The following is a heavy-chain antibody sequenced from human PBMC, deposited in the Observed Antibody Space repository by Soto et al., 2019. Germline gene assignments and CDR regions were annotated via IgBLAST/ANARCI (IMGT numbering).Heavy chain of an antibody. CDR3: AHRATMTIFGLIIDNGIWFDP. CDR1: GFSLSTSGAV. V-gene: IGHV2-5*02. D-gene: IGHD3-3*01. Sequence: SGPTLVNPTQTLTLTCTFSGFSLSTSGAVVGWVSQPPGRALEGLALIYWDGDKRYNAPLGNRLTITKDTSMNQVVLTLTNVDPADTATYYCAHRATMTIFGLIIDNGIWFDPWGQGTRVTSPQ. J-gene: IGHJ5*02. CDR2: IYWDGDK.